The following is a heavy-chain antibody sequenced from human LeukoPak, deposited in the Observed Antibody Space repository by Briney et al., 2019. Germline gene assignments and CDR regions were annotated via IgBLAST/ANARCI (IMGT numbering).Heavy chain of an antibody. CDR2: IWYDGSNK. V-gene: IGHV3-33*01. CDR3: ARDYGMDV. J-gene: IGHJ6*04. Sequence: GGSLRLSCAASGFSFSSYGMHWVRQAPGKVLGWVAVIWYDGSNKYYTNSVKGRFTISRDNSKNTLYLQMNSLRAEDTAVYYCARDYGMDVWGKGTTVTVSS. CDR1: GFSFSSYG.